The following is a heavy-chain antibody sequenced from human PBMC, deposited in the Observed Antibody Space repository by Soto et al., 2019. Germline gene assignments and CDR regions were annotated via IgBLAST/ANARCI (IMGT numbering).Heavy chain of an antibody. CDR1: GYTFTGYY. J-gene: IGHJ3*02. V-gene: IGHV1-2*04. CDR2: INPNSGGT. Sequence: ASVKVSCKASGYTFTGYYMHWVRQSPGQGLEWMGWINPNSGGTNYAQKFQGWVTMTRDTSISTAYMELSRLRSDDTAVYYCAREGYCSSTSCQDAFDIWGQGTMVTVSS. CDR3: AREGYCSSTSCQDAFDI. D-gene: IGHD2-2*01.